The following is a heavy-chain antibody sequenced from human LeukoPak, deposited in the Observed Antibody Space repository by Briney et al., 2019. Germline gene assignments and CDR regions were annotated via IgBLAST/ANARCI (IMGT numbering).Heavy chain of an antibody. J-gene: IGHJ3*02. CDR1: GYTFTGYY. V-gene: IGHV1-2*04. Sequence: ASVKVSCKASGYTFTGYYMHWVRQAPGQGLEWMGWINPNSGGTNYAQKFQGWVTMTRDTSISTAYMELSRLKSDDTAVYYCARAYDILTGYYNAFDIWGQGTMVTVSS. CDR2: INPNSGGT. CDR3: ARAYDILTGYYNAFDI. D-gene: IGHD3-9*01.